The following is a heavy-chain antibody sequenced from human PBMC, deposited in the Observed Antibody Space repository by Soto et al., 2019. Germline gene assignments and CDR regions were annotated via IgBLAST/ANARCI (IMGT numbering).Heavy chain of an antibody. J-gene: IGHJ6*02. Sequence: PGGSLRLSCAASGFTFSNYVMAWFRQAPGKGLEWVSAISGSGGSTYYADSVKGRFTISRDNSKNTLYLQMSSLRAEDTAVYYCAKHSGANYYYYGMDVWGQGTTVTVSS. CDR1: GFTFSNYV. D-gene: IGHD1-26*01. CDR2: ISGSGGST. CDR3: AKHSGANYYYYGMDV. V-gene: IGHV3-23*01.